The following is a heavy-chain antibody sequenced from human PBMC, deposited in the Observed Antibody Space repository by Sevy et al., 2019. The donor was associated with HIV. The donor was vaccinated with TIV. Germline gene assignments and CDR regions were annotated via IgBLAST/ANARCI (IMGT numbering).Heavy chain of an antibody. CDR2: ISRSGGST. J-gene: IGHJ6*02. CDR3: AKVDVVVPVADYGLDV. D-gene: IGHD2-2*01. Sequence: GGSLRLSCAASGFTFNNYAMTWVRQAPGKGLEWVSSISRSGGSTYYADSVKGRFTISRDNSKNTLYLQMNSLRAEDTAVYYCAKVDVVVPVADYGLDVWGQGTTVTVSS. V-gene: IGHV3-23*01. CDR1: GFTFNNYA.